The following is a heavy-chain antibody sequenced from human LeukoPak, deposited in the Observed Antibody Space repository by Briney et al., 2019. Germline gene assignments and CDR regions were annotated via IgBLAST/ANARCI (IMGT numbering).Heavy chain of an antibody. CDR2: ISSSSSYI. D-gene: IGHD3-3*01. Sequence: GGSLRLSCAASGSTFSSYSMNWVRQAPGKGLEWVSSISSSSSYIYYADSVKGRFTISRDNAKNSLYLQMNSLRAEDTAVYYCARAQRDPTYYDFWSGYYPIYYYYYGMDVWGQGTTVTVSS. CDR3: ARAQRDPTYYDFWSGYYPIYYYYYGMDV. J-gene: IGHJ6*02. CDR1: GSTFSSYS. V-gene: IGHV3-21*01.